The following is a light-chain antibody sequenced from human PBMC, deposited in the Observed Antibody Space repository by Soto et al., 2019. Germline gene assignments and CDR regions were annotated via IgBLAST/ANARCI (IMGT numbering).Light chain of an antibody. CDR3: AAWDDSLNGWV. CDR1: RSDIGSNT. CDR2: SNN. J-gene: IGLJ3*02. Sequence: QSVLTQPPSASGTPGQRVTISCPGSRSDIGSNTVNWYQQLPGTAPKLLIYSNNQRPSGVPYRFSGSKSGTSASLAISGLQSEDEADYYCAAWDDSLNGWVFGGGTKLTVL. V-gene: IGLV1-44*01.